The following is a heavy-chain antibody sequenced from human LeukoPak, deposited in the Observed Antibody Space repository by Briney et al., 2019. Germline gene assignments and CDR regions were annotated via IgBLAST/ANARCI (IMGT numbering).Heavy chain of an antibody. CDR2: IYYSGNT. J-gene: IGHJ4*02. Sequence: SETLSLTCTVSGGSISSSSYYWGWIRQPPGKGLEWIGSIYYSGNTYYNPSLKSRVTISVDTSKNQFSLKLSSVTAADTAVYYCARRAYGNYYFDYWGQGTLVTVSS. CDR1: GGSISSSSYY. V-gene: IGHV4-39*07. CDR3: ARRAYGNYYFDY. D-gene: IGHD4-11*01.